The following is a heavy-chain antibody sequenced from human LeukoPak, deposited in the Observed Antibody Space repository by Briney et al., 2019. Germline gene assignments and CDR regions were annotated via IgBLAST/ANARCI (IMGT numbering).Heavy chain of an antibody. Sequence: SETLSLTCTVSGGSISSSSYYWGWLRQPPGKGLEWIGEINHSGGTNYNPSLKSRVSISLDTSENHFSLRLTSVTAADTAVYYCARVDDYWGQGTLVTVSS. CDR1: GGSISSSSYY. J-gene: IGHJ4*02. V-gene: IGHV4-39*02. CDR3: ARVDDY. CDR2: INHSGGT.